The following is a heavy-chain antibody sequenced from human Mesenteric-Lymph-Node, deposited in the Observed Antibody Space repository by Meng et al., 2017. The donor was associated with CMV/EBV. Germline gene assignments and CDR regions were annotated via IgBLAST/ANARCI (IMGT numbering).Heavy chain of an antibody. CDR1: VFSFDGYA. Sequence: CVASVFSFDGYAMHWVRQAPGKGLEWVAVISYDGGNKNYAGSVEGRFTIAIDNANNKVYLQMNSLRVEDTAIYYCTRDSSGSRTFDPWGQGTLVTVSS. CDR3: TRDSSGSRTFDP. V-gene: IGHV3-30*04. J-gene: IGHJ5*02. CDR2: ISYDGGNK. D-gene: IGHD3-10*01.